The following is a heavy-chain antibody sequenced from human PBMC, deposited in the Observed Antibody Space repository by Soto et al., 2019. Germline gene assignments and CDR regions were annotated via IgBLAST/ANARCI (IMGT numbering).Heavy chain of an antibody. CDR3: ARHFLTRTPRGSAIAQFSHYATAV. J-gene: IGHJ6*02. Sequence: ASVKVSCKASGYTFISYAISWVRQVPGQGLEWMGRVSPYSGNTDSAQKFQGRVTMTTDTSTNTAYMDLRNLRSDDTAVYFCARHFLTRTPRGSAIAQFSHYATAVWGRATTFTVAS. V-gene: IGHV1-18*01. CDR1: GYTFISYA. D-gene: IGHD3-9*01. CDR2: VSPYSGNT.